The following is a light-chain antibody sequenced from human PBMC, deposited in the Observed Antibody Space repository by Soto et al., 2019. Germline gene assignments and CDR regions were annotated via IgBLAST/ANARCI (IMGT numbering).Light chain of an antibody. J-gene: IGKJ2*01. CDR2: AAS. V-gene: IGKV1-6*01. CDR3: LQDYSYPYT. CDR1: QGIEND. Sequence: AIQMTQSPSSLSASVGDRVTLTCRASQGIENDVAWYQQKAGKAPKLLIYAASSLQSGVPSRFSGSGSGTDFTLTISCLQPEDFATYYCLQDYSYPYTFGQGTKLEIK.